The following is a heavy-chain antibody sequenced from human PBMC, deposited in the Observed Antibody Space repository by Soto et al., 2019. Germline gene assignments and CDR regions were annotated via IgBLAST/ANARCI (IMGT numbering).Heavy chain of an antibody. J-gene: IGHJ4*02. CDR2: ISYGGGTT. D-gene: IGHD3-22*01. V-gene: IGHV3-23*01. CDR1: EFTFSNYA. Sequence: GGSLRLSWAASEFTFSNYAMSWVRKAPGKGLEWVSAISYGGGTTYYADSVKGRFTISRDNSKNTLYLQMNSLRAEDTAVYYCAKNPGYYYDSTGYHFDYWGQGTLVTVSS. CDR3: AKNPGYYYDSTGYHFDY.